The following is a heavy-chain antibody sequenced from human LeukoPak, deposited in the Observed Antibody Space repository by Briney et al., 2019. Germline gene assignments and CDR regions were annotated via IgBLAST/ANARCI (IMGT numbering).Heavy chain of an antibody. CDR1: GFTFSSYA. J-gene: IGHJ4*02. D-gene: IGHD6-19*01. V-gene: IGHV3-23*01. CDR3: AREPPPESSGWYSAAPGVNYFDY. Sequence: QTGGSLRLSCAASGFTFSSYAMSWVRQAPGKGLEWVSGISDSIGSTYYADSVKGRFTISRDNAKNSLYLQMNSLRAEDTAVYYCAREPPPESSGWYSAAPGVNYFDYWGQGTLVTVSS. CDR2: ISDSIGST.